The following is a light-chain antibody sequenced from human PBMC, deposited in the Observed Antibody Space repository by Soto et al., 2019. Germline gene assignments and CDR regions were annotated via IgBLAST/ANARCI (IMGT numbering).Light chain of an antibody. CDR2: GAS. V-gene: IGKV3-15*01. CDR1: QSVSSN. CDR3: QQYNNWPIT. Sequence: DIVMTQSPDSLAVSPGEGATLSCRASQSVSSNLAWYQHKRGQAPRLLISGASTRATGLPARFSGSGSGTEFTLTISSLQSEDFAVYYCQQYNNWPITFGQGTRLEIK. J-gene: IGKJ5*01.